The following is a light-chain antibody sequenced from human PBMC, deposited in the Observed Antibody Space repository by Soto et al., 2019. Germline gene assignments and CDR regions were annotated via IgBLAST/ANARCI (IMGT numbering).Light chain of an antibody. J-gene: IGLJ1*01. CDR3: SAWVDSLSAYV. Sequence: QSALTQPPSASGTPGQRVTISCSGSRSNIGSDFVYWYQQLPGTAPKLLIYHNYQRPSGVPDRFSGSKSGTSGSLAISDLRSEDEADYYCSAWVDSLSAYVFGAGTKLTVL. CDR2: HNY. CDR1: RSNIGSDF. V-gene: IGLV1-47*01.